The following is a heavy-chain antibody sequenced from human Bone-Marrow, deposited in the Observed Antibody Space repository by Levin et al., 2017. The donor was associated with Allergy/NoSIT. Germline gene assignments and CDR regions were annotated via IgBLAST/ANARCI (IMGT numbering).Heavy chain of an antibody. Sequence: PSETLSLTCTVSGGSVSSGSYYWSWIRQPPGKGLEWIGYIYYSGSTNYNPSLKSRVTISVDTSKNQFSLKLSSVTAADTAVYYCARDLTGTTSFDYWGQGTLVTVSS. CDR3: ARDLTGTTSFDY. CDR1: GGSVSSGSYY. V-gene: IGHV4-61*01. D-gene: IGHD1-7*01. CDR2: IYYSGST. J-gene: IGHJ4*02.